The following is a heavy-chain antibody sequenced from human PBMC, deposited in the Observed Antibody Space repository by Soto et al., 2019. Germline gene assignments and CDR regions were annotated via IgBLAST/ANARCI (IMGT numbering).Heavy chain of an antibody. CDR3: ARGYSGQNNYYMDV. V-gene: IGHV1-8*01. CDR2: MNPSSGNT. Sequence: ASVKVSCKASGYSFPSYDIYWVRQAAGQGLEWMGWMNPSSGNTGYPQKFQGRVTMTRSTPINTAFMEMSGLTYEDTAVYYCARGYSGQNNYYMDVRGKGTTVTVSS. CDR1: GYSFPSYD. D-gene: IGHD2-15*01. J-gene: IGHJ6*03.